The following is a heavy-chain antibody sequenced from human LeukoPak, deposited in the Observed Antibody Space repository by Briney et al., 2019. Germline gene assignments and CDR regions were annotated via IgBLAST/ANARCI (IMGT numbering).Heavy chain of an antibody. CDR1: GGTFSSYA. V-gene: IGHV1-69*13. Sequence: GASVKVSCKASGGTFSSYAISWVRQAPGQGLEWMGGIIPIFGTANYAQKFQGRVTITADESTSTAYMELSSLRSEDTAVYYCAREPEWLQPYFDYWGQGTLVTVSS. D-gene: IGHD3-3*01. J-gene: IGHJ4*02. CDR2: IIPIFGTA. CDR3: AREPEWLQPYFDY.